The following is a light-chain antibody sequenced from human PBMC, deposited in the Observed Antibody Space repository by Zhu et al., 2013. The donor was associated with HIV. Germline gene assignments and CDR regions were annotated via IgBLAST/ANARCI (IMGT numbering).Light chain of an antibody. CDR2: DAS. V-gene: IGKV3D-20*02. CDR3: QQYNNWWT. Sequence: PGERATLSCRASQSISRTYLAWYQQKPGQAPRLLIYDASSRATGIPDRFSGSGSGTDFALTISRLEPEDFAVYYCQQYNNWWTFGQGTKVEIK. J-gene: IGKJ1*01. CDR1: QSISRTY.